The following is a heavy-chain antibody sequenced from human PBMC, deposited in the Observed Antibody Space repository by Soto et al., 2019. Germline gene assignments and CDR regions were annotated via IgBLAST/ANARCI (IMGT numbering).Heavy chain of an antibody. D-gene: IGHD6-13*01. CDR3: AKDGEKCMAVAGAGYFDS. CDR1: GFNFGYFA. Sequence: RRLSCETSGFNFGYFAMSWVRRAPGKGLEWVSVISDRGDKTYYADSVKGRFSISRDNSKNIVFLQLNSVRAEDAAHYYCAKDGEKCMAVAGAGYFDSWGPGTLVTVSS. J-gene: IGHJ4*02. V-gene: IGHV3-23*01. CDR2: ISDRGDKT.